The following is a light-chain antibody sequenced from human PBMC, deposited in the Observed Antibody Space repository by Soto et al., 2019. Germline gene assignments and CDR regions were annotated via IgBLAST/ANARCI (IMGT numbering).Light chain of an antibody. CDR3: QQYNSYTT. V-gene: IGKV1-16*01. CDR2: AAS. J-gene: IGKJ2*01. Sequence: DIQLTQSPSSLSASVVDRVTITCRASQSISSYLNWYQQKPGKAPKLLIYAASSLQSGVPSRFSGHGSGTDFTLTISSLQPDDFATYYCQQYNSYTTFGQGTKVDI. CDR1: QSISSY.